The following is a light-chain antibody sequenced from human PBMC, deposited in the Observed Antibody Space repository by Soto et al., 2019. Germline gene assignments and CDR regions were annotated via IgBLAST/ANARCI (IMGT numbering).Light chain of an antibody. V-gene: IGKV3-15*01. J-gene: IGKJ1*01. CDR1: QSVSSSY. CDR3: QQYNNWPRT. CDR2: GAS. Sequence: EIVLTQSPGTLSLSPGERATLYCRASQSVSSSYLAWYQQTNGQAPRILIYGASTRDTGIPARFSGSGSGTEFTLPISRLQSEDFEVYYCQQYNNWPRTFGQGTKVDIK.